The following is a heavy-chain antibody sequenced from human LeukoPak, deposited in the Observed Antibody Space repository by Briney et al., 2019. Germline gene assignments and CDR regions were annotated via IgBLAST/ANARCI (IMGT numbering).Heavy chain of an antibody. CDR3: AKDNDFTVRRLNWFDP. Sequence: PGGSLRLSCAASGFTFSSYGMHWVRQAPGKGLEWVAVISYDGSNKYYADSVKGRFTISRDNSKNTLYLQMNSLRAEDTAVYYCAKDNDFTVRRLNWFDPWGQGTLVTVSS. CDR2: ISYDGSNK. J-gene: IGHJ5*02. D-gene: IGHD4-17*01. CDR1: GFTFSSYG. V-gene: IGHV3-30*18.